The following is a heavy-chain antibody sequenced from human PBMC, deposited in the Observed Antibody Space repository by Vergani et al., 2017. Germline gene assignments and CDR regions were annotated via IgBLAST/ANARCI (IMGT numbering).Heavy chain of an antibody. CDR1: GGSFSGYY. Sequence: QVQLQQWGAGLLKPSETLSLTCAVYGGSFSGYYWSWIRQPPGKGLEWIGEINHSGSTNYNPSLKSRVTISVDTSKNQFSLKLSAVAAADTAVYYWAGSPPMDVWGKGTTVTVSS. CDR3: AGSPPMDV. J-gene: IGHJ6*03. V-gene: IGHV4-34*01. CDR2: INHSGST.